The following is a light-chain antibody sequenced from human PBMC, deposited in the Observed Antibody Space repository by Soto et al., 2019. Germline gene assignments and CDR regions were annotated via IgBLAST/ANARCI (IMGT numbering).Light chain of an antibody. Sequence: EISMTQFPAILSASPGEGATLSCRAAQDVTTNFAWYQLRRGQPPRLLIYDISTRATGVPARFSGSGSGTEFTLTISGLQSEDFALYFCQQYNNWPFSFGQGTRLEIK. CDR3: QQYNNWPFS. CDR1: QDVTTN. V-gene: IGKV3-15*01. J-gene: IGKJ5*01. CDR2: DIS.